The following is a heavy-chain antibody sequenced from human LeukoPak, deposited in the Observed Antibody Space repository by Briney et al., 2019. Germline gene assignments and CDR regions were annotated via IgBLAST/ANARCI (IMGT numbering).Heavy chain of an antibody. CDR2: ISYDGSDK. Sequence: GGSLRLSCAASGFSFSPYVMHWVRQAPGKGLEWVAVISYDGSDKYYADSVKGRFTISRDNSKSTLYLQMNSLRAEDSAVYYCARDNGNKYYFDYWGQGALVTVSS. J-gene: IGHJ4*02. CDR3: ARDNGNKYYFDY. V-gene: IGHV3-30-3*01. CDR1: GFSFSPYV. D-gene: IGHD2-8*01.